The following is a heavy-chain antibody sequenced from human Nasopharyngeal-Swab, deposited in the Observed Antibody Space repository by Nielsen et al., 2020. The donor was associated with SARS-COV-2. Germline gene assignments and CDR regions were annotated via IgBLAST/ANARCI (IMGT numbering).Heavy chain of an antibody. D-gene: IGHD4-17*01. V-gene: IGHV4-39*02. CDR2: IYYSGST. CDR3: ARVPSDYGDPAGFDY. CDR1: GGSISSSSYY. J-gene: IGHJ4*02. Sequence: SETLSLTCTVPGGSISSSSYYWGWIRQPPGKGLEWIGYIYYSGSTYYNPSLESRVSMSVDTSKNHFSLKVSSVTAADTAVYYCARVPSDYGDPAGFDYWGQGILATVSS.